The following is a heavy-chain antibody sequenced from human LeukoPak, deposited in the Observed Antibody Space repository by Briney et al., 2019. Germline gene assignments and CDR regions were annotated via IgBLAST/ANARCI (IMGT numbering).Heavy chain of an antibody. Sequence: GGSLRLSCAASGFTFSSYGMHWVRQAPGKGLEWVAVIWYDGSNKYYADSVKGRFTISRDNSKNTLYLQMNSLRAEDTAVYYCARDSGDIVVVDYYYGMDVWGQGTTVTVSS. V-gene: IGHV3-33*01. CDR1: GFTFSSYG. J-gene: IGHJ6*02. CDR2: IWYDGSNK. D-gene: IGHD2-15*01. CDR3: ARDSGDIVVVDYYYGMDV.